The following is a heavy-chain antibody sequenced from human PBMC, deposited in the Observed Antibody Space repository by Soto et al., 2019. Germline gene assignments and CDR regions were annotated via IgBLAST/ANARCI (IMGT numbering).Heavy chain of an antibody. CDR3: ARVGGGGNIGHFDY. CDR2: IWYDGSNK. D-gene: IGHD3-16*01. CDR1: GFTFSSYG. Sequence: GGSLRLSCAASGFTFSSYGMHWVRQAPGKGLEWVAVIWYDGSNKYYADSVKGRFTISRDNSKNTLYLQMNSLRAEDTAVYYCARVGGGGNIGHFDYWGQGTLVTVSS. J-gene: IGHJ4*02. V-gene: IGHV3-33*01.